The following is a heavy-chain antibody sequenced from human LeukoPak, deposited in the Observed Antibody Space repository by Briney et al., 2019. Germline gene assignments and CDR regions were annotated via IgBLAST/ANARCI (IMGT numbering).Heavy chain of an antibody. CDR1: GATVSSNY. V-gene: IGHV3-53*01. CDR3: ARSRVFEAYGMDV. J-gene: IGHJ6*02. D-gene: IGHD6-13*01. CDR2: IYSGGSR. Sequence: PGGSLRLSCAVSGATVSSNYMGWVRQAPGKGLEWVSVIYSGGSRYYADSVKGRFTISRDNSKNTLYLQMNSLRAEDTAVYYCARSRVFEAYGMDVWGQGTTVTVSS.